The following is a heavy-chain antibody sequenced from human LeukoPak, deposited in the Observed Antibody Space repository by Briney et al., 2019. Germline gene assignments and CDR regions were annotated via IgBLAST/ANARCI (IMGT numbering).Heavy chain of an antibody. CDR3: ARHSRGRIGGYDYISY. J-gene: IGHJ4*02. D-gene: IGHD5-12*01. Sequence: PSETLSLTCTVPGGSISSSIYYWGWIRQPPGKGLEWIGTIYYSGSTYYNPSLKSRVTISVDTSKNQFSLKLSSVTAADTAVYYCARHSRGRIGGYDYISYWGQGTLVTVSS. CDR2: IYYSGST. V-gene: IGHV4-39*01. CDR1: GGSISSSIYY.